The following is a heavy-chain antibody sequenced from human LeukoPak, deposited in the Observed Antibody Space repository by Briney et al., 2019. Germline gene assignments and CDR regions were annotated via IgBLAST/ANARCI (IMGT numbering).Heavy chain of an antibody. D-gene: IGHD2-2*02. CDR1: GYTFTGYY. CDR2: INPNSGGT. Sequence: ASVTVSCKASGYTFTGYYMHWVPQAPGQGLKWMGWINPNSGGTNYEQKFPGRVTMSRDTSISTAYMGLSRLRSDDTAVYYCARVDTVVVPAGITWFDPWGQGTLVTVSS. CDR3: ARVDTVVVPAGITWFDP. J-gene: IGHJ5*02. V-gene: IGHV1-2*02.